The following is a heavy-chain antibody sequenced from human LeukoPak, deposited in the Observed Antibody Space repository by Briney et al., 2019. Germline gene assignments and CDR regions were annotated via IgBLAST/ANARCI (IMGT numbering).Heavy chain of an antibody. V-gene: IGHV3-23*01. CDR2: ITSGGTT. D-gene: IGHD6-13*01. CDR3: ATGYSSSGAPYYFDY. J-gene: IGHJ4*02. Sequence: GGSLRLSCAASGFTFSSFAMSWVRQAPGKGLEWVSAITSGGTTYYADSVKGRFTISRDNAKNSLYLQMNSLRAEDTAVYYCATGYSSSGAPYYFDYWGQGTLVTVSS. CDR1: GFTFSSFA.